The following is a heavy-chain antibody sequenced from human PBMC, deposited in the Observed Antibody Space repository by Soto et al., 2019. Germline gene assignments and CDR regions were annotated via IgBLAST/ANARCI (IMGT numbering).Heavy chain of an antibody. CDR1: GGSISNYY. V-gene: IGHV4-59*01. Sequence: PSETLSLTCTVSGGSISNYYLTWIRQPPGKGLEWIGYIYYSGSTNYNPSLKSRVTISVDTSKNQLSLKLSSVTAADTAVYYCAREGLYSGSYSLNRDYYFDYWGQGTLVTVSS. D-gene: IGHD1-26*01. J-gene: IGHJ4*02. CDR3: AREGLYSGSYSLNRDYYFDY. CDR2: IYYSGST.